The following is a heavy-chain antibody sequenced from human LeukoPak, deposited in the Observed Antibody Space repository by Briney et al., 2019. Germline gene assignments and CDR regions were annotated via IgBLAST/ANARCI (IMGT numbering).Heavy chain of an antibody. CDR3: ARDSRGDLAPALDI. J-gene: IGHJ3*02. Sequence: PGGSLRLSCAASGFTVSSNYMSWVRQAPGKGLEWVSVIYSGGSTYYADSVKGRFTISRDNSKNTLYLQMNSLRAEDTAVYYCARDSRGDLAPALDIWGQGTMVTVSS. CDR1: GFTVSSNY. D-gene: IGHD6-19*01. V-gene: IGHV3-66*02. CDR2: IYSGGST.